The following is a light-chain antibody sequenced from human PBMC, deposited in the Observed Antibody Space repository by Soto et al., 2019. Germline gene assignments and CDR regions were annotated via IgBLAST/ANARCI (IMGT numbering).Light chain of an antibody. V-gene: IGKV1-9*01. Sequence: DIQLTQSPSIVSASVGDRVTITCRASPGISTFFAWYRHKPGKAPDLLVFSASTLETGVPSRFSGSGSETEFTLTISSLQPEDSATYYCQQLNSYPFTFGPGTKVDIK. CDR1: PGISTF. CDR3: QQLNSYPFT. J-gene: IGKJ3*01. CDR2: SAS.